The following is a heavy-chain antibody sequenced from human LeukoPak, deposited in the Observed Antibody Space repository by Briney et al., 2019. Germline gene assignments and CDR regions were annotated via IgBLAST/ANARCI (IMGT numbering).Heavy chain of an antibody. CDR1: GGTFSSYG. D-gene: IGHD5-18*01. V-gene: IGHV1-69*04. J-gene: IGHJ4*02. CDR3: ARVTAMENFDY. CDR2: IIPILGIA. Sequence: SVKVSCKASGGTFSSYGITWVRQAPGQGLEWMGRIIPILGIANYAQKFQSRVTITADKSTSTAYMELSSLRSEDTAVYYCARVTAMENFDYWGQGTLVTVSS.